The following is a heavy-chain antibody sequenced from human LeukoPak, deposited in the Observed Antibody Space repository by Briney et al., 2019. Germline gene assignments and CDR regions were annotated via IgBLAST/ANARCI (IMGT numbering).Heavy chain of an antibody. J-gene: IGHJ6*03. V-gene: IGHV4-4*07. Sequence: PSETLSLTCTVSGGSISSYSWSWTRQPAVKGLEWIGRMYTSGSTKYNPSLKSRVTMSVDTSKNQFSLKLSSVTAADTAVYYCARDLRRRVTAIGYGPREYYYYMDVWGKGTTVTISS. CDR2: MYTSGST. CDR1: GGSISSYS. D-gene: IGHD2-21*02. CDR3: ARDLRRRVTAIGYGPREYYYYMDV.